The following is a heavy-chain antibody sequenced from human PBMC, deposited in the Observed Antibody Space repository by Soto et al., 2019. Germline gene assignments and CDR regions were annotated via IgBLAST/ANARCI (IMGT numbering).Heavy chain of an antibody. CDR2: ISYDGSNK. CDR3: ASPRDYYDSSGSPLDY. D-gene: IGHD3-22*01. J-gene: IGHJ4*02. CDR1: GFTFSSYG. Sequence: GGSLRLSCAASGFTFSSYGMHWVRQAPGKGLVWVAVISYDGSNKYYADSVKGRFTISRDNSRNTLYLQMNSLRAEDTAVYYCASPRDYYDSSGSPLDYWGQGTLVTVSS. V-gene: IGHV3-30*03.